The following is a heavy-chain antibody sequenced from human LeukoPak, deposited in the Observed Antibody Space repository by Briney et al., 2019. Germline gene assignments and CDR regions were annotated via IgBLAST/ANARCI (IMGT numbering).Heavy chain of an antibody. CDR2: IHPGDSNI. V-gene: IGHV5-51*01. J-gene: IGHJ6*04. CDR1: EYSFTSYW. CDR3: ARQTPNQYGMDV. Sequence: GESLKISCKGFEYSFTSYWIGWVRQMPGKGPEWMGIIHPGDSNIRYSPSFQGQITISADKSISTAYLQWSSLKASDTAMYYCARQTPNQYGMDVWGTGTTVTVPS. D-gene: IGHD2-15*01.